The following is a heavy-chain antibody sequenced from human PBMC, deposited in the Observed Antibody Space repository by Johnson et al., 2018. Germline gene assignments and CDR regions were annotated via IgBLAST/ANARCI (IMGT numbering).Heavy chain of an antibody. CDR1: GFTFSSYA. V-gene: IGHV3-30-3*01. J-gene: IGHJ6*03. D-gene: IGHD3-10*01. CDR3: ARDLWFGESAGYMDV. CDR2: ISYDGSNK. Sequence: VQLVETGGGVVQPGRSLRLSCAASGFTFSSYAMHWVRQAPGKGLEWVAVISYDGSNKYYADSVKGRFTISRDNSKNTLYLRMNSLRAEDTAVYYCARDLWFGESAGYMDVLGKGTTVTVSS.